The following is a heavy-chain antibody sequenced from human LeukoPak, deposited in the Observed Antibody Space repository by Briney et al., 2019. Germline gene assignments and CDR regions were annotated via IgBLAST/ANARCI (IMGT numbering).Heavy chain of an antibody. CDR3: ARVTGYMIEDYFDY. CDR1: GGSISSGSYY. CDR2: IYTSGST. V-gene: IGHV4-61*02. D-gene: IGHD3-22*01. J-gene: IGHJ4*02. Sequence: SQTLSLTCTVSGGSISSGSYYWSWIRQPAGKGLEWIGRIYTSGSTNYNPSLKSRVTISVDTSKNQFSLKLSSVTAADTAVYYCARVTGYMIEDYFDYWGQGILVTVSS.